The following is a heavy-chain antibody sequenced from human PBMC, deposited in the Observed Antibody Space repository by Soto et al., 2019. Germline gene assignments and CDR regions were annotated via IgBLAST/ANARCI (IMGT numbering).Heavy chain of an antibody. CDR1: GYTFTSYG. Sequence: ASVKVSCKASGYTFTSYGISLVRGAPGQGLEWMGWISAYNGNTNYAKKLQGRVTMTTDTSTSTAYMELRSLRSDDTAVYYCAREAGHVDWFDPWGQGTLVTVSS. J-gene: IGHJ5*02. CDR2: ISAYNGNT. V-gene: IGHV1-18*01. CDR3: AREAGHVDWFDP.